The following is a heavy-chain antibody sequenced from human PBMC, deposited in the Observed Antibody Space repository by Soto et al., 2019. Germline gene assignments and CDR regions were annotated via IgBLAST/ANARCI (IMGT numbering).Heavy chain of an antibody. J-gene: IGHJ4*02. V-gene: IGHV3-33*01. D-gene: IGHD3-3*01. CDR2: IWYDGSNK. CDR1: GFTFSSYG. Sequence: GGYLRLSCAASGFTFSSYGMHWVRQAPGKGLEWVAVIWYDGSNKYYADSVKGRFTISRDNSKNTLYLQMNSLRAEDTAVYYCARDLELERYYDSWRGFPPPIDYWGQGTLVTVYS. CDR3: ARDLELERYYDSWRGFPPPIDY.